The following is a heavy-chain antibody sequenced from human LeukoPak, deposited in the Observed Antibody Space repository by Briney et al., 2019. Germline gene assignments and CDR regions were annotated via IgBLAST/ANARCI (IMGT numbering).Heavy chain of an antibody. D-gene: IGHD2-15*01. CDR1: GGSITSSTNY. V-gene: IGHV4-39*01. CDR3: ARQPITGVGPAQYYFDF. J-gene: IGHJ4*02. Sequence: SETLSLTCSVSGGSITSSTNYWGWLRQPPGKGLEWIESIYYSGSTYYDPNTYYNPSLKSRVTISVETSKNQFSLKLTSVTAADTAVYYCARQPITGVGPAQYYFDFWGQGALVTVSS. CDR2: IYYSGSTYYDPNT.